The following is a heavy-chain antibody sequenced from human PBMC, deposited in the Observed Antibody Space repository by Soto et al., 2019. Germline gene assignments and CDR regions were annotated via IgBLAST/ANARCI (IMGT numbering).Heavy chain of an antibody. CDR3: ATTAKRYCSSTSCYADYYYYYMDV. J-gene: IGHJ6*03. CDR1: GGSFSGYY. V-gene: IGHV4-34*01. Sequence: SETLSLTCAVYGGSFSGYYWSWIRQPPGKGLEWIGEINHSGSTNYNPSLKSRVTISVDTSKNQFSLKLSSVTAADTAVYYCATTAKRYCSSTSCYADYYYYYMDVWGKGTTVTVSS. CDR2: INHSGST. D-gene: IGHD2-2*01.